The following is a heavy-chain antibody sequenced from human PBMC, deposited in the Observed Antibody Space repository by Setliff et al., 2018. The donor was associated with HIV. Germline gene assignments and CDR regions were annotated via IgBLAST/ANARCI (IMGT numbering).Heavy chain of an antibody. CDR2: IYYSGST. Sequence: SETLSLTCTVSGGSISSSSYYWGWIRQPPGKVLEWIGSIYYSGSTYYNPSLKSRVTISVDTSKNQFSLKLSSVTAADTAVYYCASSQQQLNPHDSWGQGTLVTVSS. CDR1: GGSISSSSYY. D-gene: IGHD6-13*01. CDR3: ASSQQQLNPHDS. V-gene: IGHV4-39*01. J-gene: IGHJ5*01.